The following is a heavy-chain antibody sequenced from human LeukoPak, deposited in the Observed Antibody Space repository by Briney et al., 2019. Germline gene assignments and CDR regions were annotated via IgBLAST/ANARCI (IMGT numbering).Heavy chain of an antibody. CDR1: GYTFTGHY. J-gene: IGHJ6*03. Sequence: ASVKVSCKASGYTFTGHYIHWVRQAPGQGLEWMGWINPNSGDANYAQKFQGRVTVTRDTSITTAYMELSRLTSVDTAVYYCARGVYCTSTSCYSGLGYYYYCMDVWGKGTTVTVSS. CDR2: INPNSGDA. D-gene: IGHD2-2*02. CDR3: ARGVYCTSTSCYSGLGYYYYCMDV. V-gene: IGHV1-2*02.